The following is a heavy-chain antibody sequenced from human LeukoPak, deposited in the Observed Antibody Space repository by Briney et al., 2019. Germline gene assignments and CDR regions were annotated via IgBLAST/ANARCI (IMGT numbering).Heavy chain of an antibody. Sequence: GGSLRLSCADSGFPFSSYSMNWVRQAPGKGLEWISYISSGSDPIYYADSVRGRFTISRDNAKNSLYLQMNSLRDDDTAVYSCARMSYGSGTYYFDYWGQGTLVTVSS. CDR2: ISSGSDPI. CDR3: ARMSYGSGTYYFDY. D-gene: IGHD3-10*01. J-gene: IGHJ4*02. V-gene: IGHV3-48*02. CDR1: GFPFSSYS.